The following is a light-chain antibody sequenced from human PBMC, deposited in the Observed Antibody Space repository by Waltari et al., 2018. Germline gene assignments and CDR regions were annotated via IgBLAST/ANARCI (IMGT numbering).Light chain of an antibody. J-gene: IGLJ2*01. CDR2: GTS. CDR1: GSNLGPGYD. Sequence: QSVLTQPPSVSGAPGQRVPISCTGGGSNLGPGYDVHWYQQLPGKAPKLLIYGTSTRPLGVPDRYFGSQSGTSASLAITGLQAEDEADYYCQSYDTSLSVVFGGGTKLTVL. CDR3: QSYDTSLSVV. V-gene: IGLV1-40*01.